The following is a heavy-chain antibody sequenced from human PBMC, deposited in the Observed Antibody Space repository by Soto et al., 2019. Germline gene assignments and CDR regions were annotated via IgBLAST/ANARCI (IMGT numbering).Heavy chain of an antibody. J-gene: IGHJ4*02. D-gene: IGHD6-19*01. CDR1: GGSISSGGYY. Sequence: SETLSLTCTVSGGSISSGGYYWSWIRQHPGKGLEWIGYIYYSGSTYYNPSLKSRVTISVDTSKNQFSLKLSSVTAADTAVYYCARAQDGSATSIAVAGTNFDYWGQGILVTVSS. CDR3: ARAQDGSATSIAVAGTNFDY. V-gene: IGHV4-31*03. CDR2: IYYSGST.